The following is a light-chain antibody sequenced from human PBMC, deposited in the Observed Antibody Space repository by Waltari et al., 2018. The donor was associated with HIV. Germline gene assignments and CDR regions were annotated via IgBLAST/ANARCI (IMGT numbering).Light chain of an antibody. CDR3: NSRDSSGNHWV. V-gene: IGLV3-19*01. Sequence: SSELTPDPAVSVALGPTARITCQGDSLRRFYASWYQQRPGQAPVLVIYLNNNRPSGIPDRFSGSSSGDTASLTITGAQADDEADYYCNSRDSSGNHWVFGGGTRLTVL. CDR2: LNN. CDR1: SLRRFY. J-gene: IGLJ3*02.